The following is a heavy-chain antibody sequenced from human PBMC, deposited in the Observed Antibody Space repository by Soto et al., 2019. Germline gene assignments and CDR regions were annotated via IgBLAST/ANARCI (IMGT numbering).Heavy chain of an antibody. Sequence: GGSLRLSCAASGFTFISYAMSWVRQAPGKGLEWVSSITSSGATTYYADSVKGRFIISRDNSRNTLDLQMNNLRTEDTGVYFCARDIYSYGSVGTPDIWGQGTMVTVSS. CDR2: ITSSGATT. J-gene: IGHJ3*02. D-gene: IGHD5-18*01. CDR3: ARDIYSYGSVGTPDI. CDR1: GFTFISYA. V-gene: IGHV3-23*01.